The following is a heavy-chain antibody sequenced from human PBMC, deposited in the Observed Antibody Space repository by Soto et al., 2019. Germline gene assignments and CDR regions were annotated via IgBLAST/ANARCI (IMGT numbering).Heavy chain of an antibody. Sequence: PSETLSLTCTVSGGSISSYYWSWIRQPPGKGLEWIGYIYYSGSTNYNPSLKSRVTISVDTSKNQFSLKLSSVTAADTAVYYCARLDSSSWYARGLVGMDVWGQGTTVTVSS. D-gene: IGHD6-13*01. CDR3: ARLDSSSWYARGLVGMDV. J-gene: IGHJ6*02. CDR1: GGSISSYY. V-gene: IGHV4-59*08. CDR2: IYYSGST.